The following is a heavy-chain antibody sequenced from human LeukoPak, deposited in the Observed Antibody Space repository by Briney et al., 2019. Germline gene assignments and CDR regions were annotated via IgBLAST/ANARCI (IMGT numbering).Heavy chain of an antibody. CDR1: GFTFSIYN. V-gene: IGHV3-30*02. J-gene: IGHJ4*02. Sequence: QAGGSLRLSCAASGFTFSIYNLHWVRRAPGKRLEWVAFIRSDGSNEYYADSVKGRFTISRDNSKHTLYLQMNILRAEDTAVYYCARYDFWSGYSYFDYWGQGTLVTVSS. CDR2: IRSDGSNE. CDR3: ARYDFWSGYSYFDY. D-gene: IGHD3-3*01.